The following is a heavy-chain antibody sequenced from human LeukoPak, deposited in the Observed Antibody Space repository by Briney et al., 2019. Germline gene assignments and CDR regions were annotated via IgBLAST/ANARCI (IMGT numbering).Heavy chain of an antibody. D-gene: IGHD1-26*01. CDR1: GFTFSSYS. J-gene: IGHJ4*02. V-gene: IGHV3-23*01. CDR3: AKSGGSYYPLYYFDY. Sequence: GGSLRLSCAASGFTFSSYSMNWVRQAPGKGLEWVSAISGSGGSTYYADSVKGRFTISRDNSKNTLYLQMNSLRAEDTAVYYCAKSGGSYYPLYYFDYWGQGTLVTVSS. CDR2: ISGSGGST.